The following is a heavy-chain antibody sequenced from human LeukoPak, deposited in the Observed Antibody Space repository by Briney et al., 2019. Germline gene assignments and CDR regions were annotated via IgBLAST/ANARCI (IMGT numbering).Heavy chain of an antibody. CDR3: VRDMGYYDKV. V-gene: IGHV3-74*01. CDR1: GFTFSTSW. Sequence: PGGSLRLSCATSGFTFSTSWMHWVRQAPGKGLVWVSRINTDGNTRNSADSVKGRFTISRDNAKNTLYLQMNSLRAEDTAVYYCVRDMGYYDKVWGQGTLVTVSS. CDR2: INTDGNTR. J-gene: IGHJ4*02. D-gene: IGHD3-22*01.